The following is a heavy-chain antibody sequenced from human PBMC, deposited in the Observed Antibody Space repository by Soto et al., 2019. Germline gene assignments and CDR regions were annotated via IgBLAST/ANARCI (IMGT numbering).Heavy chain of an antibody. Sequence: QVTLKESGPVLVKPTETLTLTCTVSGFSLSNARMSVRWIRQPPGKALEWLAHIFSNDAKSYSASLKSRLTISTDTSKSQVVLTMTNMDPVDTATYYCARIRGWGWLGPNDYWGQGTLVTAPS. CDR2: IFSNDAK. V-gene: IGHV2-26*01. J-gene: IGHJ4*02. CDR3: ARIRGWGWLGPNDY. CDR1: GFSLSNARMS. D-gene: IGHD5-12*01.